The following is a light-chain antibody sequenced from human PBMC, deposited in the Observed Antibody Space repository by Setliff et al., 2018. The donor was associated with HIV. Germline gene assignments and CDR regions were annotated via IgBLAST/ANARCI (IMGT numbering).Light chain of an antibody. Sequence: QSVLTQPASVSGSPGQSITISCTGTSSDVGGYNYVAWYQQHPGKAPKLIIYEVTNRPSGVSNRFSGSKSGTTASLTISGLQAEDEADYYCSSETSTITRVVFGGGT. CDR1: SSDVGGYNY. CDR3: SSETSTITRVV. V-gene: IGLV2-14*01. CDR2: EVT. J-gene: IGLJ2*01.